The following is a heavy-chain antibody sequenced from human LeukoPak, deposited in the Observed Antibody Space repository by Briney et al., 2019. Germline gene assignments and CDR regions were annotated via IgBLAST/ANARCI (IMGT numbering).Heavy chain of an antibody. Sequence: GGSLRLSCAASGFTVSSNYMSWVRQAPGEGLQWVSVIYSGGNTYYADSVKGRFTISRDNSKNTLYLQMNSLRAEDTAVYYCAGRTVTPYYHDSSGFHLQYWGQGTLVTVSS. D-gene: IGHD3-22*01. J-gene: IGHJ1*01. CDR3: AGRTVTPYYHDSSGFHLQY. CDR2: IYSGGNT. V-gene: IGHV3-53*01. CDR1: GFTVSSNY.